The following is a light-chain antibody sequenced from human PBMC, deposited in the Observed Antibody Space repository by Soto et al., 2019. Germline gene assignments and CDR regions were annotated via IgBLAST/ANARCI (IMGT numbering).Light chain of an antibody. CDR2: GNT. V-gene: IGLV1-40*01. Sequence: VLTQPPSVSGAPGQRVTISCTGSSSNIGTGSDVHWYQQLPGTAPKLLIYGNTNRPSGVPDRFSASKSGTSASLAITGLQAEDEADYYCQSYDSSLSGYVFGTGTKLTVL. CDR3: QSYDSSLSGYV. CDR1: SSNIGTGSD. J-gene: IGLJ1*01.